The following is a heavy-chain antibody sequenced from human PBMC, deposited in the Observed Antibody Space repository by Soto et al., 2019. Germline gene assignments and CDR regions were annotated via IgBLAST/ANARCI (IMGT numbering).Heavy chain of an antibody. CDR1: GFTFSSYW. D-gene: IGHD2-2*01. Sequence: GGSLRLSCAASGFTFSSYWMSWVRQAPGKGLEWVANIKQDGSEKYYVDSVKGRFTISRDNAKNSLYLQMNSLRAEDTAVYYCVRDKYQLLYYYYYGMDVWGQGTTVTVSS. V-gene: IGHV3-7*01. CDR2: IKQDGSEK. CDR3: VRDKYQLLYYYYYGMDV. J-gene: IGHJ6*02.